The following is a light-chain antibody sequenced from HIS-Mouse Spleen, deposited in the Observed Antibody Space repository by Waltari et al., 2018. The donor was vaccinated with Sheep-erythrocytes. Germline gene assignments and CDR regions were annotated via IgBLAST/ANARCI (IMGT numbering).Light chain of an antibody. CDR1: SSDVGGYNY. J-gene: IGLJ1*01. CDR2: DVS. V-gene: IGLV2-14*03. CDR3: SSYTSSSSYV. Sequence: QSALTQPASVSGSPGQSITISCTGTSSDVGGYNYVSWYQQHPGKVPKLMIYDVSNRPSGVSNRFSGSKSGNTASLTISGIQAEDEADYYCSSYTSSSSYVFGTGTKVTVL.